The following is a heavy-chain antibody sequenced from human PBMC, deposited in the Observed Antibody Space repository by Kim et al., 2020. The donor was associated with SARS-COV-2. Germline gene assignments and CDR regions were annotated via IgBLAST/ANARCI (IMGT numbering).Heavy chain of an antibody. J-gene: IGHJ6*02. Sequence: PSLKSRVTLSVDTSKNQFSLKLSSVTAADTAVYYCARARITVVLFYGLDVWGQGTTVTVSS. D-gene: IGHD3-10*01. CDR3: ARARITVVLFYGLDV. V-gene: IGHV4-34*01.